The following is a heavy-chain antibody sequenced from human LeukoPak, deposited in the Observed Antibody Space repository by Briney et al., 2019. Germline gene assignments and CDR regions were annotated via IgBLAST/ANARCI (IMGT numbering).Heavy chain of an antibody. J-gene: IGHJ6*02. V-gene: IGHV4-4*02. CDR3: ARQQQLDKIYYYYYGMDV. D-gene: IGHD6-13*01. CDR2: IYHSGST. Sequence: SGTLSLTCAVSGGSISSSNWWSWVRQPPGKGLEWIGEIYHSGSTNYNPSLKSRVTISVDKSKNQFSLKLSSVTAADTAVYYCARQQQLDKIYYYYYGMDVWGQGTTVTVS. CDR1: GGSISSSNW.